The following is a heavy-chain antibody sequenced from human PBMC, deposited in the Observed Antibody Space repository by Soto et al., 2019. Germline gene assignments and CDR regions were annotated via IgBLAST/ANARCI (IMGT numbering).Heavy chain of an antibody. J-gene: IGHJ3*02. CDR3: APHVSCSGGSCQYDAFAI. CDR1: GFTVSSHA. Sequence: EVQVLESGGGLVQPGGSLRLSCEGSGFTVSSHAMTWIRQAPGKGPEWVSTITADGGTYYADSVKGRFAMSRDTSESTLYLQMSSLGGEDTSAYYCAPHVSCSGGSCQYDAFAIRGQGTMVTVSS. V-gene: IGHV3-23*01. CDR2: ITADGGT. D-gene: IGHD2-15*01.